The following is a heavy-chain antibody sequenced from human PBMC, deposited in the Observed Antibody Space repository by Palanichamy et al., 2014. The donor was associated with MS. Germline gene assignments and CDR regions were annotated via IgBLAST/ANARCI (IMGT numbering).Heavy chain of an antibody. J-gene: IGHJ6*02. CDR3: ARGRSATIFGVVIRRDYGMDV. Sequence: QVQLQQWGAGLLKPSETLSLTCAVYGGSFSGYYWSWIRQPPGKGLEWIGEINHSGSTNYNPSLKSRVTISVDTSKNQFSLKLSSVTAADTAVYYCARGRSATIFGVVIRRDYGMDVWGQGTTVTVSS. D-gene: IGHD3-3*01. CDR1: GGSFSGYY. V-gene: IGHV4-34*01. CDR2: INHSGST.